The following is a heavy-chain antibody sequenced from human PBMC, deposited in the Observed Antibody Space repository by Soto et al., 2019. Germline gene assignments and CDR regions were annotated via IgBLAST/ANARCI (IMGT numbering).Heavy chain of an antibody. CDR1: GFTFSSYG. J-gene: IGHJ4*02. CDR3: AKGMMAYALNRKWELLPIDY. CDR2: ISYDGSNK. V-gene: IGHV3-30*18. D-gene: IGHD1-26*01. Sequence: QVQLVESGGGVVQPGRSLRLSCAASGFTFSSYGMHWVRQAPGKGLEWVAVISYDGSNKYYADSVKGRFTISRDNSKNTLYLQMNSLRAEDTAVYYSAKGMMAYALNRKWELLPIDYWGQGTLVTVSS.